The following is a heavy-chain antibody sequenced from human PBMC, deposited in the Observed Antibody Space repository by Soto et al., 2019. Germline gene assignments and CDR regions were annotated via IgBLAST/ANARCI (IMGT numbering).Heavy chain of an antibody. CDR2: IYHGGTT. D-gene: IGHD6-19*01. V-gene: IGHV4-38-2*02. J-gene: IGHJ4*01. CDR3: ARVHVMVVAGSTFDY. CDR1: GYSTSSGSY. Sequence: SETLSLTCTVSGYSTSSGSYWAWIRQPPGKGPEWIASIYHGGTTFYNPSLKSRITISVDTSNNQFSLKLTSVTAADTAVYYCARVHVMVVAGSTFDYWGHGTLV.